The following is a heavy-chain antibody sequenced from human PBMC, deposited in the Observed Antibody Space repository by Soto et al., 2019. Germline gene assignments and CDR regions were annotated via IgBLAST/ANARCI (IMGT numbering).Heavy chain of an antibody. CDR1: GFTFSDNA. J-gene: IGHJ6*02. CDR3: AKSLSTAVNYSMDV. CDR2: ISDDGDST. D-gene: IGHD2-2*01. V-gene: IGHV3-23*01. Sequence: EVQLLESGGDLVQPGGSLRLSCGASGFTFSDNAMTWVRQAPGKGLEWVSSISDDGDSTYYADSVKGRFTISRDNSKNTLFLQMSSLGAEDTAVYYCAKSLSTAVNYSMDVWGQGTSVTVSS.